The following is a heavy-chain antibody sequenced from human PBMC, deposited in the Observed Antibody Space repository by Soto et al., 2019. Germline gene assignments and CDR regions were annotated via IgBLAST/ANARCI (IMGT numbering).Heavy chain of an antibody. CDR2: INPSGGST. CDR3: AGKIITMFGGVKTHVFDI. Sequence: ASVKVSCKASGYTFTSYYMHWVRQAPGQGLEWMGIINPSGGSTSYAQKFQGRVTMTRDTSTSTVYMELSSLRSEDTAVYYCAGKIITMFGGVKTHVFDIWGQGKRVTVSS. V-gene: IGHV1-46*03. CDR1: GYTFTSYY. D-gene: IGHD3-10*01. J-gene: IGHJ3*02.